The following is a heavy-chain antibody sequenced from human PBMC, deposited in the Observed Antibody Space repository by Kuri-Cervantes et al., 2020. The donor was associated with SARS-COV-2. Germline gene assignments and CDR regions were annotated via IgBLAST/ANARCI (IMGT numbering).Heavy chain of an antibody. Sequence: SVKVSCKASGYTFTGYYMHWVRQAPGQPLEWMGWITPFNGNTNYARRFQDRVTITRDRSMSTAYMELSSLRSDDTAMYYCARSGPGAISREDGACDIWGQGTMVTVSS. CDR1: GYTFTGYY. CDR3: ARSGPGAISREDGACDI. J-gene: IGHJ3*02. CDR2: ITPFNGNT. D-gene: IGHD5-24*01. V-gene: IGHV1-45*01.